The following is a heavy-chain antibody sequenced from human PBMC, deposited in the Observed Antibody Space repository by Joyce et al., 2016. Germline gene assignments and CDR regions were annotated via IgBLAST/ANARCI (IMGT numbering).Heavy chain of an antibody. CDR3: ARGGISYYYAMDV. D-gene: IGHD3-16*01. J-gene: IGHJ6*02. V-gene: IGHV3-21*01. Sequence: GGSLRLSCEASGSTFSSSSMSWFRQALGKGLEWVAAISGTSYYIFHAETVRGRFTVSRDNAKKTLYLQMNSLRAEDSAVFYCARGGISYYYAMDVWGQGTTVTVSS. CDR2: ISGTSYYI. CDR1: GSTFSSSS.